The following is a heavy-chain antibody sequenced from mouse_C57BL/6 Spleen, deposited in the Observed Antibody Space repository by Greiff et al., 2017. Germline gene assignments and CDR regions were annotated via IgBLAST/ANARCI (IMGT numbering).Heavy chain of an antibody. D-gene: IGHD2-3*01. CDR3: ARLTYDYGYFDV. CDR1: GYTFTSYW. Sequence: VQLQQPRAELVRPGSSVKLSCKASGYTFTSYWMDWVKQRPGQGLEWIGNIYPSDSETHYNQKFKDKATLTVDKSSSTAYMQLSSLTSEDSAVYYCARLTYDYGYFDVWGTGTTVTVSS. V-gene: IGHV1-61*01. CDR2: IYPSDSET. J-gene: IGHJ1*03.